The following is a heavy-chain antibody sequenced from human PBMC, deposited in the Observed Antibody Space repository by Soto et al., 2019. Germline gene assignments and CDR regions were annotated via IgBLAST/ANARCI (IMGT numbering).Heavy chain of an antibody. J-gene: IGHJ6*02. D-gene: IGHD5-12*01. CDR1: GFTFTSSA. CDR2: IVVGSGNT. Sequence: QMQLVQSGPEVKKPGTSVKVSCKASGFTFTSSAMQWVRQARGQRLEWIGWIVVGSGNTNYAQKFQERVTITRDMSTSTAYMELSSLRSEDTGVYYCAADSGGDIYYYYGMDVWGQGTTVTVSS. V-gene: IGHV1-58*02. CDR3: AADSGGDIYYYYGMDV.